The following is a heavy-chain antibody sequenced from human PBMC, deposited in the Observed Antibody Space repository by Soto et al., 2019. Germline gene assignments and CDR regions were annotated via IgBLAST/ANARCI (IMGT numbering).Heavy chain of an antibody. CDR2: MSYDGSNK. D-gene: IGHD3-16*01. V-gene: IGHV3-30*03. CDR1: GFTLSSYG. Sequence: QVQLVESGGGVVQPGRSLRLSCAASGFTLSSYGMHWVRQAPGKGLEWVAVMSYDGSNKDYVDSVKGRFTISRDNSKNTLYLQMNSLRADDTALYYSAREDHWGDFSFRALDSWGQGTLVTVSS. J-gene: IGHJ4*02. CDR3: AREDHWGDFSFRALDS.